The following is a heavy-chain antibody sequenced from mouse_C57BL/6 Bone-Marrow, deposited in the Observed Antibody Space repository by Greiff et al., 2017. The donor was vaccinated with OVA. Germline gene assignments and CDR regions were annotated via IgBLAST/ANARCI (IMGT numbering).Heavy chain of an antibody. CDR3: ARINYWYFDV. V-gene: IGHV5-17*01. Sequence: EVHLVESGGGLVKPGGSLKLSCAASGFTFSDYGMHWVRQAPEKGLEWVAYISSGSSTIYYADTVKGRFPISRDNAKNTLFLQMTSLRSEDTAMYYCARINYWYFDVWGTGTTVTVSS. CDR1: GFTFSDYG. CDR2: ISSGSSTI. J-gene: IGHJ1*03.